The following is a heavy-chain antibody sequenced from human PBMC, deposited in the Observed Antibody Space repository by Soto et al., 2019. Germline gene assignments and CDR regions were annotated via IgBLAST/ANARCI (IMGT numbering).Heavy chain of an antibody. CDR2: ISGYNGDT. CDR1: GYTFSSYG. D-gene: IGHD2-21*02. V-gene: IGHV1-18*04. CDR3: ARDLAYCGGDCYYATFDI. J-gene: IGHJ3*02. Sequence: ASVKVSCKASGYTFSSYGISWVRQAPGQGLEWMGWISGYNGDTNYAQKVRGRVTVTADTSTSTTCMELGSLRSDDAAVYYCARDLAYCGGDCYYATFDIWGQGTMVTVSS.